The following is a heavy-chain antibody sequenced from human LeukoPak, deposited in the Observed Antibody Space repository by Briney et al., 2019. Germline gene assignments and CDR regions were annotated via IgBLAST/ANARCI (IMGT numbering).Heavy chain of an antibody. Sequence: ASETLSLTCTVSGGSISSYYWSWIRQPPGKGLEWIGYIYYSGSTNYNPSLKSRVTISVDTSKNQFSLKLSSVTAADTAVYYCARHRPKYYDFWSGYYILDAFDIWGQGTMVTVSS. CDR2: IYYSGST. J-gene: IGHJ3*02. V-gene: IGHV4-59*08. D-gene: IGHD3-3*01. CDR3: ARHRPKYYDFWSGYYILDAFDI. CDR1: GGSISSYY.